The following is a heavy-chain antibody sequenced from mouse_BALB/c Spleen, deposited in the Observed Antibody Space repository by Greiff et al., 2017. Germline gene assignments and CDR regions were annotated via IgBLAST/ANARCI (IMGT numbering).Heavy chain of an antibody. CDR1: GFTFSSFG. CDR2: ISSGSSTI. Sequence: EVQGVESGGGLVQPGGSRKLSCAASGFTFSSFGMHWVRQAPEKGLEWVAYISSGSSTIYYADTVKGRFTISRDNPKNTLFLQMTSLRSEDTAMYYCARWGGNYPLYAMDYWGQGTSVTVSS. J-gene: IGHJ4*01. D-gene: IGHD2-1*01. CDR3: ARWGGNYPLYAMDY. V-gene: IGHV5-17*02.